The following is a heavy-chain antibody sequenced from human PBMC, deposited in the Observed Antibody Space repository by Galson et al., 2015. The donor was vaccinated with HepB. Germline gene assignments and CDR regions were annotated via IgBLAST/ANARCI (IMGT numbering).Heavy chain of an antibody. Sequence: CAISGDSVSSNSVAWNWIRQSPSRGLEWLGRTYYRSKWSNDYAVSVKSRITINPDTSKNQFSLQLNSVAPEDTAVYYCARDGRNYYFDYWGQGTLVTVSS. CDR1: GDSVSSNSVA. CDR2: TYYRSKWSN. CDR3: ARDGRNYYFDY. V-gene: IGHV6-1*01. J-gene: IGHJ4*02. D-gene: IGHD1-14*01.